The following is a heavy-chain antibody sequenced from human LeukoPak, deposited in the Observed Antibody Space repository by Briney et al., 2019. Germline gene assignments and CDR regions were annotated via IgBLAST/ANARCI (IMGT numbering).Heavy chain of an antibody. CDR2: IIPIFGIA. J-gene: IGHJ4*02. V-gene: IGHV1-69*04. D-gene: IGHD4-23*01. CDR1: GGTFSSYA. Sequence: GSSVKVSCKASGGTFSSYAISWVRQAPGQGLEWMGRIIPIFGIANYAQKFQGRVTITADKSTSTAYMELSRLRSEDTAVYYCARDPSSTVVMRYYFDYWGQGTLVTVSS. CDR3: ARDPSSTVVMRYYFDY.